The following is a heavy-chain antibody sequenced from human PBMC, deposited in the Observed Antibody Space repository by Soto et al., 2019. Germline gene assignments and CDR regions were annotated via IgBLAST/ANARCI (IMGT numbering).Heavy chain of an antibody. V-gene: IGHV3-30*18. J-gene: IGHJ6*02. CDR1: GFDFSSYA. CDR3: AKGILSATIGPYAMDV. Sequence: QVQLVESGGGVVQPGASLRLSCEASGFDFSSYAMHWVRQAPGKGLEWVGVISYDGNYIYYADSVKGRFTISRDNSKNTLYVQVNSLRPDDTAVYYCAKGILSATIGPYAMDVWGQGTTVTVSS. CDR2: ISYDGNYI. D-gene: IGHD3-16*01.